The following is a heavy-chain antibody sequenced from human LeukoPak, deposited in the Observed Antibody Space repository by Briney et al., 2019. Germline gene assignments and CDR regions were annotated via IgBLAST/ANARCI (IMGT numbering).Heavy chain of an antibody. J-gene: IGHJ4*02. D-gene: IGHD6-19*01. Sequence: SETLSLTCAVYGGSFSGYYWSWIRQPPGKGLEWIGEINHSGSTNYNPSPKSRVTISVDTSKNQFSLKLSSVTAADTAVYYCVRVRSSGWYRDFDYWGQGTLVTVSS. CDR3: VRVRSSGWYRDFDY. CDR2: INHSGST. CDR1: GGSFSGYY. V-gene: IGHV4-34*01.